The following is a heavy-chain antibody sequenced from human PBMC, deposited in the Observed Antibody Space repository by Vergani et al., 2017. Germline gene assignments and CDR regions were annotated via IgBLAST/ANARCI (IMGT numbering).Heavy chain of an antibody. CDR2: ISYDGSNK. V-gene: IGHV3-30*03. J-gene: IGHJ4*02. Sequence: QVQLVESGGGVVQPGRSLRLSCAASGFTFSSYGMHWVRQAPGKGLEWVAVISYDGSNKYYADSGKGRFTIPGDNSKNTLYLQLSSLRAEDTAVYYCVSGNKSASTSGWYYWGQGTLVTVSS. CDR3: VSGNKSASTSGWYY. D-gene: IGHD6-19*01. CDR1: GFTFSSYG.